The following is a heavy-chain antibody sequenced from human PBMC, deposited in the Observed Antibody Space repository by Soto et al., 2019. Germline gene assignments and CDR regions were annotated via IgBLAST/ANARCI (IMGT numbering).Heavy chain of an antibody. Sequence: GASVKVSCKVSGYTLTELSMHWVRQAPGKGLEWMGGFDPEDGETIYAQKFQGRVTMTEDTSTDTAYMELSSLRSEDTAVYYCATAASTIFGVVDLKYYFDYWARAPWSPVPQ. V-gene: IGHV1-24*01. CDR2: FDPEDGET. D-gene: IGHD3-3*01. J-gene: IGHJ4*02. CDR3: ATAASTIFGVVDLKYYFDY. CDR1: GYTLTELS.